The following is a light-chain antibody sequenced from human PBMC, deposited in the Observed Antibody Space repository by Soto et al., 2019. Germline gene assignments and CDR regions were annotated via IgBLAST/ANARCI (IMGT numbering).Light chain of an antibody. CDR1: NSDVENYRL. Sequence: QSVLAQPASVSGSPGQSITISCTGTNSDVENYRLISWCQHHPGKVPKVVIFEATKRPSGVSTRFSGSKSGNTASLTISGLQAEDEADYYCSSYTDTNTYVFGSGTKVTVL. J-gene: IGLJ1*01. V-gene: IGLV2-23*01. CDR3: SSYTDTNTYV. CDR2: EAT.